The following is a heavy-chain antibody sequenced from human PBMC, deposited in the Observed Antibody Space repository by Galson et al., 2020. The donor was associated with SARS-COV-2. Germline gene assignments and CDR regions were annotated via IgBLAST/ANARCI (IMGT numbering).Heavy chain of an antibody. CDR2: INTNTGNP. V-gene: IGHV7-4-1*02. Sequence: ASVKVSCKASGYTFTSYAMNWVRQAPRQGLEWMGWINTNTGNPTYAQDFTGRFVFSLDTSVSTAYLQISSLKAEDTAVYYCAATEYLDFWSGYDTLDYWGQGTLVTVSS. CDR1: GYTFTSYA. CDR3: AATEYLDFWSGYDTLDY. J-gene: IGHJ4*02. D-gene: IGHD3-3*01.